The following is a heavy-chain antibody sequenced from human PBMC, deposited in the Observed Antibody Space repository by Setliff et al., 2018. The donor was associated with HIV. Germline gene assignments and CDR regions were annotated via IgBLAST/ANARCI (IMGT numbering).Heavy chain of an antibody. CDR1: GGSIRTGAYY. J-gene: IGHJ5*01. CDR3: ARGGAVSADSDS. CDR2: IYYDGRT. Sequence: PSETLSLTCTVSGGSIRTGAYYWGWIRQPPGKGLEWIGSIYYDGRTFYKPSLKSRLTISVDTSKNQFSLSLNSVTAADTAVYFCARGGAVSADSDSWGQGTLVTVSS. V-gene: IGHV4-39*07. D-gene: IGHD3-16*01.